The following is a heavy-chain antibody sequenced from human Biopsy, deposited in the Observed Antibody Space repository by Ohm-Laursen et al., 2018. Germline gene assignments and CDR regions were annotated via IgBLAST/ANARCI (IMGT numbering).Heavy chain of an antibody. CDR1: GYTFTSYD. V-gene: IGHV1-8*01. J-gene: IGHJ5*02. CDR2: LNPVSGNS. CDR3: GRAVRNQLLTDP. D-gene: IGHD1-7*01. Sequence: EASVKVSRKVSGYTFTSYDITWVRQASGQGPEWIGWLNPVSGNSNFGQKFRGRVTVTSDTSISTAYMELSGLTSDDTATYYCGRAVRNQLLTDPWGQGTLVTVTS.